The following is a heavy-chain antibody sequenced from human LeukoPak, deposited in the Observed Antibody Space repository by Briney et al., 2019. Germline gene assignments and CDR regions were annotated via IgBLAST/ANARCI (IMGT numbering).Heavy chain of an antibody. J-gene: IGHJ4*02. D-gene: IGHD3-22*01. CDR2: ISYDGSNK. V-gene: IGHV3-30*04. CDR3: ARDLSGYYDSSGYMGGYFDY. CDR1: GFTFSSYD. Sequence: GGSLRLSCTASGFTFSSYDMQWVRQAPGKGLEWVAGISYDGSNKIHAESVKGRFTISRDSPKNTLYLQMNSLKAEDTAVYYCARDLSGYYDSSGYMGGYFDYWGQGTLVTVSS.